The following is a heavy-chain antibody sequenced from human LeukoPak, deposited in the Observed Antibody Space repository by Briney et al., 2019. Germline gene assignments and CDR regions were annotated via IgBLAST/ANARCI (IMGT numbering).Heavy chain of an antibody. V-gene: IGHV3-23*01. CDR1: GFTFSSYA. CDR3: ARQTAAATVHAFHI. D-gene: IGHD6-13*01. CDR2: ISSSGDTT. J-gene: IGHJ3*02. Sequence: PGGSLRLSCTASGFTFSSYAMTWVRQAPGKGLEWVSTISSSGDTTYYADSVKGRFTISRDNSKNTLYLLMNSLRAEDTALYYCARQTAAATVHAFHIWGQGTVVTVSS.